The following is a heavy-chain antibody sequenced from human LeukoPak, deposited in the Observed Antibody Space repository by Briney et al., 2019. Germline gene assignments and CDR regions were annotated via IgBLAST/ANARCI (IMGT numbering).Heavy chain of an antibody. V-gene: IGHV3-48*03. CDR1: GFTFSSYE. J-gene: IGHJ6*03. Sequence: GGSLRLSCAASGFTFSSYEMNWVRQAPGKGLEWVSYISSSGSTIYYADSVKGRFTISRDNAKNSLYLQMNSLRAEDTAVYYCARGKTYCSSTSCKSRKIYYYYYMDVWGKGTTVTISS. CDR2: ISSSGSTI. CDR3: ARGKTYCSSTSCKSRKIYYYYYMDV. D-gene: IGHD2-2*01.